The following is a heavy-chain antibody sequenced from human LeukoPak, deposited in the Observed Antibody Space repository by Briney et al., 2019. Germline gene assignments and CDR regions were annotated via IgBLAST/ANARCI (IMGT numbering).Heavy chain of an antibody. V-gene: IGHV4-38-2*02. CDR1: GYSISSGYY. D-gene: IGHD3-10*01. Sequence: SETLSLTCTVSGYSISSGYYWGWIRQPPGKGLEWIGSMYHGGRSYYNPSLKSRVTISVDTSKNQFSLNLISVTAADTAVYYCARDSGTTGEVKFDPWGQGTLVTVSS. J-gene: IGHJ5*02. CDR3: ARDSGTTGEVKFDP. CDR2: MYHGGRS.